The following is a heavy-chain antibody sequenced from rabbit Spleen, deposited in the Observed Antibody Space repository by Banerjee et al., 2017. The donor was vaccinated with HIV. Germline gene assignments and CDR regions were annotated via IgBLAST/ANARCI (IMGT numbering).Heavy chain of an antibody. CDR1: GFDFSSYY. J-gene: IGHJ4*01. CDR3: VREVAVKFNL. Sequence: QLVESGGGLVQPGGSLTLSCKASGFDFSSYYMNWVRQAPGKGLEWIGYIDPVFGITNYANSVKGRFTISRDNTQKTLYLQLNSLTAADTATYFCVREVAVKFNLWGPGTL. D-gene: IGHD4-1*01. V-gene: IGHV1S7*01. CDR2: IDPVFGIT.